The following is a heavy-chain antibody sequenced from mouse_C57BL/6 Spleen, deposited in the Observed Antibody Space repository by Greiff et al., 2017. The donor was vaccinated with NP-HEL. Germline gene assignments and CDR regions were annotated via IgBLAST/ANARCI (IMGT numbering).Heavy chain of an antibody. CDR1: GFTFSDYG. J-gene: IGHJ2*01. V-gene: IGHV5-17*01. CDR2: ISSGSSTI. D-gene: IGHD2-10*01. Sequence: EVHLVESGGGLVKPGGSLKLSCAASGFTFSDYGMHWVRQAPEKGLEWVAYISSGSSTIYYADTVKGRFTISRDNAKNTLFLQMTSLRSEDTAMYYCARGALLCFDYWGQGTTLTVSS. CDR3: ARGALLCFDY.